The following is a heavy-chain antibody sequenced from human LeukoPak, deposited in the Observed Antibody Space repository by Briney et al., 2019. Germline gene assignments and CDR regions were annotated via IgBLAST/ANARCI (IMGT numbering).Heavy chain of an antibody. V-gene: IGHV4-4*07. Sequence: PSETLSLTCTVFGGSISSYYWSWIRQPAGKGLEWLGRMYTSGSTNYNPSLKSRVTMSVDTSKDQFSLKLSSVTAADTAVYVCARDTGYYFGSGNYLYYFDYWGQGTLVTVSS. CDR2: MYTSGST. D-gene: IGHD3-10*01. CDR3: ARDTGYYFGSGNYLYYFDY. J-gene: IGHJ4*02. CDR1: GGSISSYY.